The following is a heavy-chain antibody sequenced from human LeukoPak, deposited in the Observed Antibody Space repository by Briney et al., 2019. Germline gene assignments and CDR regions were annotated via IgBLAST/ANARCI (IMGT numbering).Heavy chain of an antibody. CDR3: ARGQGLRRLYYFDY. CDR2: IYYSGST. Sequence: SETLSLTCTVSGDSLSSGGYYWGWIRQAPGRGLEWIGSIYYSGSTNYNPSLKSRVTISVDTSKNQFSLKLSTVTAADTAVYYCARGQGLRRLYYFDYWGQGTLVTVSS. V-gene: IGHV4-39*07. CDR1: GDSLSSGGYY. J-gene: IGHJ4*02. D-gene: IGHD4-17*01.